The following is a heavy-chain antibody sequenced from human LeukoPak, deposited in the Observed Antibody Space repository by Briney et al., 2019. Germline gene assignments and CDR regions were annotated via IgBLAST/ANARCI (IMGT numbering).Heavy chain of an antibody. CDR3: AKVPKFWGAYDILLYDAFDI. J-gene: IGHJ3*02. Sequence: AGGSLRLSCAASGFTFSSYAMSWVRQAPGKGLEWVSAISGSGGSTYYADSVKGRFTISRDNSENTLYLQMNSLRAEDTAVYYCAKVPKFWGAYDILLYDAFDIWGQGTMVTVSS. V-gene: IGHV3-23*01. CDR1: GFTFSSYA. CDR2: ISGSGGST. D-gene: IGHD3-9*01.